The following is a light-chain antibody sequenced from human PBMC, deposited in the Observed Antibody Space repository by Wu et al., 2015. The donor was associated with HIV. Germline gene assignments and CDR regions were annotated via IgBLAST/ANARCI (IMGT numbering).Light chain of an antibody. J-gene: IGKJ4*01. CDR1: QSVSSSY. Sequence: EIVLTQSPGTLSLSPGERATLSCRASQSVSSSYLAWYQQKPGQAPRLLIYGASSRATDIPDRFSGSGSGTDFTLTISRLEPEDFAVYYCQHYGSSPLTFGGGPRWRS. V-gene: IGKV3-20*01. CDR2: GAS. CDR3: QHYGSSPLT.